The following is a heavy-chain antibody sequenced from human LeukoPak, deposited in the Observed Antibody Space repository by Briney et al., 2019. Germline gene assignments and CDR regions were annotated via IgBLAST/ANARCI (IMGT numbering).Heavy chain of an antibody. D-gene: IGHD1-26*01. Sequence: SETLSLTCAVYGGSFSGYYWSWIRQPPGKGLEWIGEINHSGSTNYNPSLKSRVTISVDTSKNQFSLKLSSVTAADTAVYYCAREGKWELQNWFDPWGQGTLVTVSS. J-gene: IGHJ5*02. CDR2: INHSGST. CDR3: AREGKWELQNWFDP. V-gene: IGHV4-34*01. CDR1: GGSFSGYY.